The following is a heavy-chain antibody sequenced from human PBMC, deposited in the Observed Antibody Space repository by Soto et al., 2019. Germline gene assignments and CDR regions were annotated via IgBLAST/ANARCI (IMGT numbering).Heavy chain of an antibody. CDR1: GGSFSAYY. V-gene: IGHV4-34*01. J-gene: IGHJ4*02. D-gene: IGHD1-26*01. CDR2: IHHSGDT. Sequence: QVQLQQWGAGLLKPSETLSLTCAVSGGSFSAYYWSWIRQPPGKGLEWIGEIHHSGDTNYIPSLKSRGSISVDTAKNQLSLNLRAVTAADSAVYYCARSGELLLRHSFDYWGQGTLVTVSS. CDR3: ARSGELLLRHSFDY.